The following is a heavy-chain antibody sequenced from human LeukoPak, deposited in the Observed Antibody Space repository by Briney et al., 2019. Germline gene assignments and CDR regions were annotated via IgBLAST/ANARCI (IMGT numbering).Heavy chain of an antibody. V-gene: IGHV3-23*01. D-gene: IGHD3-22*01. Sequence: PGGSLRLSCAASGFTFNNYAMSWVRQAPGKGLEWVSAISGSGGSAYYADSVRGRFTISRDNSKNTLYMQMNSLRAEDTAVYYCAKGLYYDRSGYLPGDYWGQGTLVTVSS. CDR3: AKGLYYDRSGYLPGDY. CDR1: GFTFNNYA. CDR2: ISGSGGSA. J-gene: IGHJ4*02.